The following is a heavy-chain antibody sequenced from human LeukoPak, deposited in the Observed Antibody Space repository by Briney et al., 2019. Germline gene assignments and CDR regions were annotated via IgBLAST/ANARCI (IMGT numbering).Heavy chain of an antibody. CDR2: INPSGGTT. J-gene: IGHJ5*02. CDR3: ARVPDIVVVVAATRRWFDP. CDR1: GYTFTSYY. D-gene: IGHD2-15*01. Sequence: ASVKVSCKASGYTFTSYYMHWVRQAPGQGLEWMGIINPSGGTTNYAQKFQGRVTMTRDTSTSTVYMELRSLRSDDTAVYYCARVPDIVVVVAATRRWFDPWGQGTLVTVSS. V-gene: IGHV1-46*01.